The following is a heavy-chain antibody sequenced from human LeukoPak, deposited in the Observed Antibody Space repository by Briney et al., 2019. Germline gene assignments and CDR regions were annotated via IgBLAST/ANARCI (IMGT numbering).Heavy chain of an antibody. D-gene: IGHD3-16*01. CDR3: ARRGEDY. J-gene: IGHJ4*02. Sequence: SETLSLTCTVSGGSISSSSYYWGWIRQPPGKGLEWIGSIYYSGSTYYNPSLKSRVTISVDTSKNQFSLRLSSVTAADTAVYYCARRGEDYWGQGTLVTVSS. CDR1: GGSISSSSYY. CDR2: IYYSGST. V-gene: IGHV4-39*01.